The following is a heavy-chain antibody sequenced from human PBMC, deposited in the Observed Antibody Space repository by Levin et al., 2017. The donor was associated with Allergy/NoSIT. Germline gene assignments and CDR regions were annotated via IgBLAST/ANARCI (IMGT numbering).Heavy chain of an antibody. D-gene: IGHD3-9*01. J-gene: IGHJ4*02. CDR1: GFTFSSYA. CDR2: ISGSGGST. CDR3: AKRELRYFDWLLYGYFDY. Sequence: GESLKISCAASGFTFSSYAMSWVRQAPGKGLEWVSAISGSGGSTYYADSVKGRFTISRDNSKNTLYLQMNSLRAEDTAVYYCAKRELRYFDWLLYGYFDYWGQGTLVTVSS. V-gene: IGHV3-23*01.